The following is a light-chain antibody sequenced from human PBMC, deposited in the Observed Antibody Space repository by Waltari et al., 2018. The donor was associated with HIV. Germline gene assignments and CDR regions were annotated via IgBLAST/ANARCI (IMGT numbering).Light chain of an antibody. V-gene: IGLV2-14*01. CDR3: SSYTSSSTWV. CDR1: SSDAAGYNS. Sequence: QSALTQPASVSGSPGQSLTISCTGPSSDAAGYNSVSWYQHHPGKAPKLMIYEVSNRPSGVSNRFSGSKSGNTASLSISGLQAEDEADYYCSSYTSSSTWVFGGGTKLTVL. CDR2: EVS. J-gene: IGLJ3*02.